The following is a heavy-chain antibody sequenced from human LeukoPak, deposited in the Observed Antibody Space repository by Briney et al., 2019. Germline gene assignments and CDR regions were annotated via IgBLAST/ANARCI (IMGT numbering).Heavy chain of an antibody. J-gene: IGHJ3*02. CDR1: GYTFTSYG. Sequence: ASVKVSCKASGYTFTSYGISWVRQAPGQGLEWMGWISAYNGNTNYAQKLQGRVTMTTDTSTSTAYMELRSLRSAATAVYYCVRVHEGGYQLLSRWGRDRRRDAFDIWGQGTMVTVSS. D-gene: IGHD2-2*01. CDR3: VRVHEGGYQLLSRWGRDRRRDAFDI. CDR2: ISAYNGNT. V-gene: IGHV1-18*01.